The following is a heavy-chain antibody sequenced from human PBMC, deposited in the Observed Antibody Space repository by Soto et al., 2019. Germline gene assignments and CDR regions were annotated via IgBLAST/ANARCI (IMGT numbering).Heavy chain of an antibody. CDR2: ISYDGSNK. V-gene: IGHV3-30-3*01. CDR3: ARGGLYDSSGYYRDNWFDP. CDR1: GFTFSSYA. J-gene: IGHJ5*02. D-gene: IGHD3-22*01. Sequence: PVGSLRLSCAASGFTFSSYAMHWVRQAPGKGLEWVAVISYDGSNKYYADSVKGRFTISRDNSKNTLYLQMNSLRAEDTAVYYCARGGLYDSSGYYRDNWFDPWGQGTLVTVSS.